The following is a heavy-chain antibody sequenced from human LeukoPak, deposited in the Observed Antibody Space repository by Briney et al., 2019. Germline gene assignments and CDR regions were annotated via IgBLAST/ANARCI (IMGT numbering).Heavy chain of an antibody. D-gene: IGHD3-10*01. CDR3: ATAGGLTMVRGVMNY. J-gene: IGHJ4*02. CDR2: ISAYNGNT. Sequence: ASVKVSCKAAGYTFTSYGISWVRQAPGQGREWRGWISAYNGNTNYAQKLQGRVTMTTDTSTSTAYMELRSLRPDDTAVYSCATAGGLTMVRGVMNYWGQGTLVTVSS. V-gene: IGHV1-18*01. CDR1: GYTFTSYG.